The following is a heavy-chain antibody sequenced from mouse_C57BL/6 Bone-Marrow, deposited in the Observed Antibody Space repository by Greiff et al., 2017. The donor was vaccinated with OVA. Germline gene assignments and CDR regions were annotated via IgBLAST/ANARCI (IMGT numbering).Heavy chain of an antibody. CDR1: GYTFTSYW. J-gene: IGHJ1*03. CDR2: IDPSDSYT. Sequence: VQLQQPGAELVMPGASVKLSCKASGYTFTSYWMHWVKQRPGQGLEWIGEIDPSDSYTNYNQKFKGKSTLTVDKSSSTAYMQLSSLTSEDSAVDDCASETTVVNWYFDVWGTGTTVTVSS. CDR3: ASETTVVNWYFDV. D-gene: IGHD1-1*01. V-gene: IGHV1-69*01.